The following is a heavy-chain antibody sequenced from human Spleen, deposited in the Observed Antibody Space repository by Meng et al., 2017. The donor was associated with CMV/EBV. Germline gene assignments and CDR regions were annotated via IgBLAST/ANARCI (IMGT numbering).Heavy chain of an antibody. D-gene: IGHD2-2*03. Sequence: NGYYMHWVRKAPGQGLEWMGWINPNSGGTNYAKKFQGRVTMTRDTSISTAYMELSRLRSDDTAVYYCAREPGYCSSTSCYAGGGVDYWGQGTLVTVSS. J-gene: IGHJ4*02. CDR3: AREPGYCSSTSCYAGGGVDY. V-gene: IGHV1-2*02. CDR1: NGYY. CDR2: INPNSGGT.